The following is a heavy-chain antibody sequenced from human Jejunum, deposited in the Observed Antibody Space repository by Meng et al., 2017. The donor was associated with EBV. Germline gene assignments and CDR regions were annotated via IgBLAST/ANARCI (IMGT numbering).Heavy chain of an antibody. V-gene: IGHV3-20*01. CDR1: GFTLEDYG. J-gene: IGHJ4*02. CDR2: INWDGRRT. D-gene: IGHD2-2*03. Sequence: VELGESGGGVVPPGGSLGLSCVASGFTLEDYGMNWVRQVPGKGLEWVDTINWDGRRTGYADSVKGRFTISRDNAKNSLYLQMNSLRAEDTALYHCARDKRGAGYCHDYWGQGTLVTVSS. CDR3: ARDKRGAGYCHDY.